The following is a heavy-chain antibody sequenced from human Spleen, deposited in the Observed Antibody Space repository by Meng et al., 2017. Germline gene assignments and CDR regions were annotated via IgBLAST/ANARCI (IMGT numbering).Heavy chain of an antibody. V-gene: IGHV4-61*01. CDR1: GGSVSSGSYY. Sequence: GPLPGRGPGLVRLSETLSPPCTVSGGSVSSGSYYWSWIRQPPGKGLEWIGYIYYSGSTNYNPSLKSRVTISVDTSKNQFSLKLSSVTAADTAVYYCARVRRDGYNPDYWGQGTLVTVSS. D-gene: IGHD5-24*01. J-gene: IGHJ4*02. CDR3: ARVRRDGYNPDY. CDR2: IYYSGST.